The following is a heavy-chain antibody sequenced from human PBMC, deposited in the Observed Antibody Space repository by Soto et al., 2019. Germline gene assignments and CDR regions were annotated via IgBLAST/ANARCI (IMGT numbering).Heavy chain of an antibody. CDR1: GFTFSSYA. V-gene: IGHV3-30-3*01. CDR2: ISYDGSNK. D-gene: IGHD2-15*01. J-gene: IGHJ6*02. CDR3: ARDSPYCSGGSCYDYYYGMDV. Sequence: GGSLRLSCAASGFTFSSYAMHWVRQAPGKGLEWVAVISYDGSNKYYADSVKGRFTISRDNSKNTLYLQMNSLRAEDTAVYYCARDSPYCSGGSCYDYYYGMDVWGQGTPVTVSS.